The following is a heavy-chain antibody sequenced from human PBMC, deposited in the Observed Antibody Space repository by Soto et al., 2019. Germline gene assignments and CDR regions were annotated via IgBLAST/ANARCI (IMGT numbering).Heavy chain of an antibody. V-gene: IGHV4-31*03. J-gene: IGHJ4*02. CDR2: IYYSGST. CDR1: GGSISSGGYY. D-gene: IGHD1-26*01. Sequence: PSETLSLTCTVSGGSISSGGYYWSWIRQHPGKGLEWIGYIYYSGSTYYNPSLKSRVTISVDTSKNQFSLKLSSVTAADTAVYYCARAPVAASLYYFDYWGQGTLVTVSS. CDR3: ARAPVAASLYYFDY.